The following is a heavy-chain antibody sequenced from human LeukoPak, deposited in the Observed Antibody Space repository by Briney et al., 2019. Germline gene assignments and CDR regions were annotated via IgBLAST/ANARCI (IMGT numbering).Heavy chain of an antibody. V-gene: IGHV4-4*07. D-gene: IGHD3-10*01. Sequence: PSVTLSLTCTVSVGSISRYYWSWIREPAGKGLEWIRRIYTSGSTNNNPSLKSRVTMSVDTSKNQFSLKLSSVTAPDTAVYYCARGRFSYGSGSHDAFDIWGQRTMVTVSS. CDR3: ARGRFSYGSGSHDAFDI. CDR2: IYTSGST. CDR1: VGSISRYY. J-gene: IGHJ3*02.